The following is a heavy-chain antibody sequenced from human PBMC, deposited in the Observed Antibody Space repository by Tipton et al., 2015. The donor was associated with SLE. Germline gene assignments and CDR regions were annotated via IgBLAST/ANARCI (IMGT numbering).Heavy chain of an antibody. V-gene: IGHV4-4*09. CDR2: IYTSGDT. Sequence: TLSLTCTVSGGSIRSHYWSWIRQPPGRRLEWVAFIYTSGDTNYNPSLKSRVTISIDTSKNQISLKLTSVTAADTAVYYCARDSSSWYYYFDYWGQGTLVTVSS. D-gene: IGHD6-13*01. J-gene: IGHJ4*02. CDR1: GGSIRSHY. CDR3: ARDSSSWYYYFDY.